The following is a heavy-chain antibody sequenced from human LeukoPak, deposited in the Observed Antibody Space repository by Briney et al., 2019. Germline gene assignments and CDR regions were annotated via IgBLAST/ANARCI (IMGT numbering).Heavy chain of an antibody. J-gene: IGHJ4*02. V-gene: IGHV3-23*01. CDR1: GFTFSTYA. CDR2: VSDSGRST. D-gene: IGHD5-18*01. CDR3: ARHDSFIPW. Sequence: GGSLRLSCAASGFTFSTYAMSWVRQAPGKGLEWVSGVSDSGRSTYYTDSVKGRFTISRDNSKNTVSLQMNNMRADDTAVYFCARHDSFIPWWGQGILVIVSS.